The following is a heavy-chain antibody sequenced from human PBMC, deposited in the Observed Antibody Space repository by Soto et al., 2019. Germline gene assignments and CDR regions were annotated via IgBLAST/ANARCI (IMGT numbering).Heavy chain of an antibody. D-gene: IGHD2-15*01. V-gene: IGHV1-69*02. CDR2: IIPILGIA. CDR3: ARGDCSGGSCYTSYYYYYMDV. Sequence: SVKVSCKASGGTFSSYTISWVRQAPGQGLEWMGRIIPILGIANYAQKFQGRVTITADKSTSTAYMELSSLRSEDTAVYYCARGDCSGGSCYTSYYYYYMDVCGKGTTVTVSS. CDR1: GGTFSSYT. J-gene: IGHJ6*03.